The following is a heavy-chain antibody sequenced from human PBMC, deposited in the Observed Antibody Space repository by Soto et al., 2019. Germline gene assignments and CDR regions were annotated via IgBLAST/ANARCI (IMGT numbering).Heavy chain of an antibody. D-gene: IGHD2-2*01. CDR2: IIPILGIA. V-gene: IGHV1-69*04. Sequence: SVKVSCKASGYTFTSYTISWVRQAPGQGLEWMGRIIPILGIANYAQKFQGRVTITADKSTSTAYMELSSLRSEDTAVYYCARDKTANIVVVPAAADAFDIWGQGTMVTVSS. CDR1: GYTFTSYT. J-gene: IGHJ3*02. CDR3: ARDKTANIVVVPAAADAFDI.